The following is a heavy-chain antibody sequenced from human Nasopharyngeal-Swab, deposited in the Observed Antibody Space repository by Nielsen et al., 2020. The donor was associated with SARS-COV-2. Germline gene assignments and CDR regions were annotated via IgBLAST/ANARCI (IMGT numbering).Heavy chain of an antibody. CDR2: ISFDGSEK. J-gene: IGHJ4*02. CDR1: GFSFSNYG. CDR3: AKDLYTSSWYQDY. Sequence: GGSLRLSCAASGFSFSNYGMHWVRQAPGKGLEWVALISFDGSEKYYADSVRGRFTISRDNSESTLSLQMNSLRAEDTAVYYCAKDLYTSSWYQDYWGQGILVTVSS. V-gene: IGHV3-30*18. D-gene: IGHD6-13*01.